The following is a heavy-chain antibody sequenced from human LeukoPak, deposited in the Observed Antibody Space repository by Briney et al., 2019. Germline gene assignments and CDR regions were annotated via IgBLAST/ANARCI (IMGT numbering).Heavy chain of an antibody. J-gene: IGHJ4*02. Sequence: SGTLSLTRSVSGGSISSSDHFWGWIRQPPGKGLEWIGSIYYSGTTYYNPSLKSRVTISVDMSKNQFSLKLSSVTAADTAVYYCARHSDRTAYTAKGFDYWGQGTLVTVSS. CDR1: GGSISSSDHF. CDR3: ARHSDRTAYTAKGFDY. V-gene: IGHV4-39*01. D-gene: IGHD2-21*02. CDR2: IYYSGTT.